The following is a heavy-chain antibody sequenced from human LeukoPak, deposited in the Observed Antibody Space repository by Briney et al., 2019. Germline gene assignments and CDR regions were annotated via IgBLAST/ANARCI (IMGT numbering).Heavy chain of an antibody. CDR3: ARDGSSSLGFDY. V-gene: IGHV3-23*01. Sequence: LGGSLRLSCAASGFTFSSYAMSWVRQAPGKGLEWVSAISGSGGSTYYADSVKGRFTISRDNSKNTLYLQMNSLRAEDTAVYYCARDGSSSLGFDYWGQGTLVTVSS. CDR1: GFTFSSYA. CDR2: ISGSGGST. J-gene: IGHJ4*02. D-gene: IGHD3-16*01.